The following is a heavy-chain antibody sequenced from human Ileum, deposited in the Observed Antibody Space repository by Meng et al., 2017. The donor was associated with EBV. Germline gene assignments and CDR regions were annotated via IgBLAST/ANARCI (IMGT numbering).Heavy chain of an antibody. V-gene: IGHV4-39*01. Sequence: QLQPQESGPGLAKPSETLALTCTVSGGPINSSSYYWGWIRQPPGKGLEWIGSIYYSGRTYYNPSLKSRVTISVDTSKNQFSLKLSSVTAADTAVYYGARPIAAAGWFDPWGQGTLVTVSS. J-gene: IGHJ5*02. CDR1: GGPINSSSYY. CDR3: ARPIAAAGWFDP. D-gene: IGHD6-13*01. CDR2: IYYSGRT.